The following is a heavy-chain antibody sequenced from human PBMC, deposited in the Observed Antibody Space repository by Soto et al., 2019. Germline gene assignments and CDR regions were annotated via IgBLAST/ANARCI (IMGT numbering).Heavy chain of an antibody. V-gene: IGHV1-18*01. J-gene: IGHJ3*02. CDR2: ISDKNGNT. D-gene: IGHD5-12*01. CDR1: GYTFASYG. Sequence: QVQLVQSGAEVKKPGASVKVPCKTSGYTFASYGIIWVRQAPGQGLEWMGWISDKNGNTNYAQKFQGKVTMTTDTSTSTAYMELRSLRSDDTAIYYCARARLWLRPLDIWGQGTMVTVSS. CDR3: ARARLWLRPLDI.